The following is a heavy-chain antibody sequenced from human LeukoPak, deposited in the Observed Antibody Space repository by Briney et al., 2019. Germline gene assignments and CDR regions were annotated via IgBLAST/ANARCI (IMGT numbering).Heavy chain of an antibody. J-gene: IGHJ4*02. CDR1: GFTFSSYG. V-gene: IGHV3-33*01. Sequence: PGGSLRLSCAASGFTFSSYGMHWVRQAPGKGLEWVAVIWYDGSNKYYADSVKGRFTISRDYSKNTLYLQMNSLRAEDTAVYYCARDRYDYVWGSYRYTGYFDYWGQGTLVTVSS. CDR2: IWYDGSNK. CDR3: ARDRYDYVWGSYRYTGYFDY. D-gene: IGHD3-16*02.